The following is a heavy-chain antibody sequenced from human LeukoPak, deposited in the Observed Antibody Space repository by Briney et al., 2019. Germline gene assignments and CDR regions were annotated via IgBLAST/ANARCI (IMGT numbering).Heavy chain of an antibody. J-gene: IGHJ5*02. V-gene: IGHV1-69*05. D-gene: IGHD3-16*01. CDR1: GGTFSSYA. CDR2: IIPIFGTA. CDR3: AREDTDGGWFDP. Sequence: SVKVSCKASGGTFSSYAISWVRQAPGQGLEWMGRIIPIFGTANYAQKFQGRVTITTDESTSTAYMELSSLSSEDTAVYYCAREDTDGGWFDPWGQGTLVTVSS.